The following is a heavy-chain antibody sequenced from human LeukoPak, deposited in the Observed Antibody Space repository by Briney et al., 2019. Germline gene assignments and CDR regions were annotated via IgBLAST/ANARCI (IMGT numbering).Heavy chain of an antibody. J-gene: IGHJ3*02. D-gene: IGHD3-9*01. CDR2: INHSGST. Sequence: PSETLSLTCTVSGGSISSYYWSWIRQPPGKGLEWIGEINHSGSTNYNPSLKSRVTISVDTSKNQFSLKLSSVTAADTAVYYCARVRVDKGAFDIWGQGTMVTVSS. CDR1: GGSISSYY. CDR3: ARVRVDKGAFDI. V-gene: IGHV4-34*01.